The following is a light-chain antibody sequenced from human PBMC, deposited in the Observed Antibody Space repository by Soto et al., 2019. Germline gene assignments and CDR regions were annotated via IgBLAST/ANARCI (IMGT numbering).Light chain of an antibody. J-gene: IGKJ1*01. Sequence: DIQMNQSPFTLSASVGDRVTITCRTSQSITTYLNWYQQKPGKAPKLLIYASSTLQSGVPSRFSGSGSGTDFTLTISCLQSEDFATYYCQQYYSYPVAFGQGTTVDIK. CDR2: ASS. CDR3: QQYYSYPVA. CDR1: QSITTY. V-gene: IGKV1-39*01.